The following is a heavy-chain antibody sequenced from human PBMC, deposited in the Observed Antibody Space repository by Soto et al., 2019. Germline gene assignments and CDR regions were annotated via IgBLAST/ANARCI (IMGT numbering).Heavy chain of an antibody. CDR1: GGSFSGYY. V-gene: IGHV4-34*01. J-gene: IGHJ4*02. Sequence: ETLSLTCAVYGGSFSGYYWSWIRQPPGKGLEWIGEINHSGSTNYNPSLKSRVTISVDTSKNQFSLKLSSVTAADTAVYYCAREGASIVVVPAATRGYFDYWGQGTPVTVS. CDR3: AREGASIVVVPAATRGYFDY. D-gene: IGHD2-2*01. CDR2: INHSGST.